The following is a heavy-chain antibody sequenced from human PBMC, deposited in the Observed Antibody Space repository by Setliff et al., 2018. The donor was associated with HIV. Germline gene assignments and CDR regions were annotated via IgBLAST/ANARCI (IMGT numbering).Heavy chain of an antibody. CDR2: IYTSGST. J-gene: IGHJ4*02. V-gene: IGHV4-61*09. D-gene: IGHD3-3*01. CDR1: GGSISSGSYY. Sequence: SETLSLTCTVSGGSISSGSYYWSWIRQPAGKGLEWIGHIYTSGSTNYNPSLKSRVTISVDSSKNQLSLTLTSVTTTDTAVYYCARGGLGGFWSGYFTSGSFDSWGQGILVTVSS. CDR3: ARGGLGGFWSGYFTSGSFDS.